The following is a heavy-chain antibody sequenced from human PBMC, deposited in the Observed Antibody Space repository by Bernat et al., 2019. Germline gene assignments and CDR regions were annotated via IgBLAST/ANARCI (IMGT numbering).Heavy chain of an antibody. J-gene: IGHJ4*02. V-gene: IGHV5-51*01. CDR3: ARWDGGSWYPLDY. D-gene: IGHD2-15*01. CDR2: IYPVDSDT. Sequence: EVQLVQSGAEVKKPGESLKISCKGSGYSFTSYWTGWVRQMPVKGLEWMGIIYPVDSDTRYRPSFQGQVTISADKSISTAYLQWSSLNASDNAMYYCARWDGGSWYPLDYWGQGTLVTVSS. CDR1: GYSFTSYW.